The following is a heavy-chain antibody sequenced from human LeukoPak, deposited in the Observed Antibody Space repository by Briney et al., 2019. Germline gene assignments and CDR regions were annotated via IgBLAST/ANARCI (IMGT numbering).Heavy chain of an antibody. CDR3: ARGQNGVFDY. Sequence: SSETLSLTCTVSGGSISSGNYYWSWIRQPPGKGLEWIGEINHSGSTNYNPSLKSRVTISVDTSKNQFSLKLSSVTAADTAVYYCARGQNGVFDYWGQGTLVTVSS. J-gene: IGHJ4*02. CDR1: GGSISSGNYY. CDR2: INHSGST. V-gene: IGHV4-39*07. D-gene: IGHD1-1*01.